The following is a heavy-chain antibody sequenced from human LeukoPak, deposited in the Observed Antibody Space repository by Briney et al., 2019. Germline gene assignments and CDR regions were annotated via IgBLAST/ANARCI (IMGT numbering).Heavy chain of an antibody. Sequence: SETLSLTCTVSGGSISSYYWSWIRQPPGKGLEWIGYIYYSGTTNYNPSLKSRATISVDTSKNQFSLKLSSVTAADTAVYYCARGVYIAAAQYGYWGQGTLVTVSS. CDR2: IYYSGTT. V-gene: IGHV4-59*01. CDR3: ARGVYIAAAQYGY. J-gene: IGHJ4*02. D-gene: IGHD6-13*01. CDR1: GGSISSYY.